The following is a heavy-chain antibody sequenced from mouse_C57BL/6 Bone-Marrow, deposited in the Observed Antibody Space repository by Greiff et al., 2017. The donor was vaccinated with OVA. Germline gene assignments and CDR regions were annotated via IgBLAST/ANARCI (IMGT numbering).Heavy chain of an antibody. J-gene: IGHJ3*01. Sequence: VQLQQSGPELVKPGASVKISCKASGYTFTDYYMNWVKQSHGKSLEWIGDINPNNGGTSYNQKFKGKATLTVDKSSSTAYMELRSLTSEDSAVYYCARSTRVTDWGQGTLVTVSA. D-gene: IGHD2-2*01. CDR3: ARSTRVTD. CDR1: GYTFTDYY. CDR2: INPNNGGT. V-gene: IGHV1-26*01.